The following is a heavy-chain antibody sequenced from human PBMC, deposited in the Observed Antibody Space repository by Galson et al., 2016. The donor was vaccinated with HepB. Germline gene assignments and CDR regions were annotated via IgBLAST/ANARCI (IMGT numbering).Heavy chain of an antibody. D-gene: IGHD3-22*01. CDR2: ISGVGGGGT. V-gene: IGHV3-23*01. CDR3: AKDSHRSGYGY. Sequence: LRLSCAASGFTFNNYAMAWVRQAPGKGLEWVPSISGVGGGGTYYADSAKGRLTMSRDNSKNTLYLQMNSLRDEDTALYYCAKDSHRSGYGYWGQGTLVTVSS. CDR1: GFTFNNYA. J-gene: IGHJ4*02.